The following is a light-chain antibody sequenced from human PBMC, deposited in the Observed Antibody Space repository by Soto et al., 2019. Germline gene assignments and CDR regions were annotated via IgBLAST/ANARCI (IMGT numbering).Light chain of an antibody. CDR3: QNYNSYSEA. J-gene: IGKJ1*01. V-gene: IGKV1-5*01. CDR1: QSISSW. Sequence: DIQVTQSPSTLSASVGDRVTITCRASQSISSWLAWYQQKPGKAPKLLIYDASSLESGVPSRFSGSGSGTEFTLTISSLQPDDFATYYCQNYNSYSEACGQGNKGDIK. CDR2: DAS.